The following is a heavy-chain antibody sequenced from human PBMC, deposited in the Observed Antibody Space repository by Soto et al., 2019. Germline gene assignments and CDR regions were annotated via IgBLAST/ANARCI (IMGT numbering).Heavy chain of an antibody. D-gene: IGHD3-16*01. CDR2: ITRKDYAGRP. CDR3: VRDGGGGFWPDLDF. Sequence: EVKLVESGGGLVQPGRSLRLSCTASGFIFGDYALSWVRQAPGKGLEWVGFITRKDYAGRPETAASVKERFVISRDDSKSIAYLEMNSLKIEETGVYYCVRDGGGGFWPDLDFWGQGTQVTVAS. V-gene: IGHV3-49*04. J-gene: IGHJ4*02. CDR1: GFIFGDYA.